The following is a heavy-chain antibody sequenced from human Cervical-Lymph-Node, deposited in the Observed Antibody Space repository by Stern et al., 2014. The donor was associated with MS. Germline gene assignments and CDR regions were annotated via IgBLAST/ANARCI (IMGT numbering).Heavy chain of an antibody. J-gene: IGHJ5*02. D-gene: IGHD2-15*01. CDR3: AKEREIVVTVAAPGWFDR. Sequence: VQLVESGGGVVQPGGSLRLSCQASGGITFKKYAMNWVRQAPGKGLEWVAGISSSGGDTFYADSVKGRFTISRDNSKNTLYLQMNSLTADDTALYSCAKEREIVVTVAAPGWFDRWGQGTLVTVSS. V-gene: IGHV3-23*04. CDR1: GGITFKKYA. CDR2: ISSSGGDT.